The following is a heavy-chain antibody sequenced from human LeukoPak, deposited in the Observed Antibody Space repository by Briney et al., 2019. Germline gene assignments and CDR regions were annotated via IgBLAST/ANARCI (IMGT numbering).Heavy chain of an antibody. CDR3: AREGMAMGPFDY. V-gene: IGHV1-46*01. CDR2: INPSGGST. D-gene: IGHD5-18*01. Sequence: ASVKVSCKASGYTFTSYCMHWVRQAPGQGLEWMGIINPSGGSTSYAQKFQGRVTMTRDTSTSTVYMELSSLRSEDTAVYYCAREGMAMGPFDYWGQGTLVTVSS. J-gene: IGHJ4*02. CDR1: GYTFTSYC.